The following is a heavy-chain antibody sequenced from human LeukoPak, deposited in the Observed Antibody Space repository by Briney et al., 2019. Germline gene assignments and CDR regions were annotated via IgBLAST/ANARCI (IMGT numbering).Heavy chain of an antibody. CDR1: GFTFSSYW. Sequence: TGGSLRLSCAASGFTFSSYWMSWVRQAPGKGLEWVANIKQDGSEKYYVDSVKGRFTISRDNAKNSLYLQMNSLRAEDTAVYYCARESTVVVPAAILADLDYFDYWGQGTLVTVSP. J-gene: IGHJ4*02. CDR3: ARESTVVVPAAILADLDYFDY. V-gene: IGHV3-7*01. CDR2: IKQDGSEK. D-gene: IGHD2-2*02.